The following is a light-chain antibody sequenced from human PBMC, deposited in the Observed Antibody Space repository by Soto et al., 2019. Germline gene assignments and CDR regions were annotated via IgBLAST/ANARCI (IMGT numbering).Light chain of an antibody. Sequence: EIVLTQSPGTLSLSPGERATLSCRASQSVFNNHIGWYQQKPGQAPRRLIFGASFRATGIPDRFSGSGSGTDFTLTISRLEPEDFAVYYCQQYDNLPLTFGGGTKVEIK. CDR2: GAS. CDR1: QSVFNNH. V-gene: IGKV3-20*01. CDR3: QQYDNLPLT. J-gene: IGKJ4*01.